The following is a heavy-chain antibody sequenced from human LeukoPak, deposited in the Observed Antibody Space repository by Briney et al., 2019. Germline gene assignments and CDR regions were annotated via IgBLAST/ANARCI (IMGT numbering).Heavy chain of an antibody. V-gene: IGHV3-30-3*01. Sequence: GGSLRLSCAASGFTVSSNYMSWVRQAPGKGLEWVAVISYDGSNKYYADSVKGRFTISRDNSKNTLYLQMNSLRAEDTAVYYCARGRTYYYDSSGFSAVDYWGQGTLVTVSS. CDR1: GFTVSSNY. CDR3: ARGRTYYYDSSGFSAVDY. D-gene: IGHD3-22*01. CDR2: ISYDGSNK. J-gene: IGHJ4*02.